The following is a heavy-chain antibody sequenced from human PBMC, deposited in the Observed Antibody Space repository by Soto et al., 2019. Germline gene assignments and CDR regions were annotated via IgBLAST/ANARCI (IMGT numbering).Heavy chain of an antibody. CDR1: GFTFSSYA. V-gene: IGHV3-30*01. CDR3: ARGHYDILTETAYLDY. Sequence: PGGSLRLSCDAPGFTFSSYAMHWVRQAPGKGLEWVAVISYDGSNKYYADSVKGRFTISRDNAKNTLYLQMNSLRAEDTAVYYCARGHYDILTETAYLDYWGQGTLVTVSS. J-gene: IGHJ4*02. D-gene: IGHD3-9*01. CDR2: ISYDGSNK.